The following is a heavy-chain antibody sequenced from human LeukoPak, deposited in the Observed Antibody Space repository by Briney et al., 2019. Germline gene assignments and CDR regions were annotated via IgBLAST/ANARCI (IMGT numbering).Heavy chain of an antibody. CDR2: IIPIFGTA. CDR3: ARSAESSSWVEFDY. CDR1: GGTFSSYA. Sequence: GASVKVSCKASGGTFSSYAISWVRQAPGQGLEWMGGIIPIFGTANYAQKFQGRDTITADESTSTAYMELSSLRSEDTAVYYCARSAESSSWVEFDYWGQGTLVTVSS. J-gene: IGHJ4*02. V-gene: IGHV1-69*13. D-gene: IGHD6-13*01.